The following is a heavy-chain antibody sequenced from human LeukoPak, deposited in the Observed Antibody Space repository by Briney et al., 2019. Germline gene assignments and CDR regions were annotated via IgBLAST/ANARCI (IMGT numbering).Heavy chain of an antibody. CDR1: GFTFSTYG. J-gene: IGHJ6*04. CDR2: ISGSGGST. D-gene: IGHD3-10*02. Sequence: PGGSLRLSCSASGFTFSTYGLNWVRQAPGQGLEWVSAISGSGGSTYYADSVKGRFTISRDNSKNTLYLQMNSLRAEDTAVYYCAELGITMIGGVWGKGTTVTISS. V-gene: IGHV3-23*01. CDR3: AELGITMIGGV.